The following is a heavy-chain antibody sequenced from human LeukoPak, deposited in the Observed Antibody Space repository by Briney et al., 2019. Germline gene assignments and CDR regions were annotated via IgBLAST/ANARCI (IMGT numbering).Heavy chain of an antibody. CDR1: GYTFTSYG. CDR2: ISAYNGNT. CDR3: ARLSTSAPYYYYYMDV. V-gene: IGHV1-18*01. D-gene: IGHD3-16*01. J-gene: IGHJ6*03. Sequence: ASVKVSCKASGYTFTSYGISWVRQAPGQGLEWMGWISAYNGNTNYAQKLQGRVTMTTDTSTSTAYMELRSLRSDDTAVYYCARLSTSAPYYYYYMDVWGKGTTVTVSS.